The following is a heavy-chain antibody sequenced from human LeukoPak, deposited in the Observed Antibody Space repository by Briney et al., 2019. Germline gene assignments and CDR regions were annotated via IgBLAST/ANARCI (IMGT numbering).Heavy chain of an antibody. V-gene: IGHV4-39*07. CDR1: GGSISSSSYY. CDR3: ARWGYGSGPTRGFDS. Sequence: SETLSLTCTVSGGSISSSSYYWGWIRQPPGKGLEWIGEINRSGSTNYKLSLKSRVTISIDTSKNQFSLKMRSVTAADTAVYYCARWGYGSGPTRGFDSWGQGTLVTVSS. D-gene: IGHD3-10*01. CDR2: INRSGST. J-gene: IGHJ4*02.